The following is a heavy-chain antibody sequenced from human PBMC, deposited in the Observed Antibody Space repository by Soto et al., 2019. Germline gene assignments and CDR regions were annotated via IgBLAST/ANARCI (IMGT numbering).Heavy chain of an antibody. Sequence: ASVKVSCKASGYTFTSYGISWVRQAPGQGLEWMGWISAYNGNTNYAQKLQGRVTMTTDTSTSTAYMELRSLRSDDTAVYYCVRPGGPYYYDSSGYYSLVYWGQGTLVTVSS. CDR3: VRPGGPYYYDSSGYYSLVY. CDR1: GYTFTSYG. V-gene: IGHV1-18*01. CDR2: ISAYNGNT. J-gene: IGHJ4*02. D-gene: IGHD3-22*01.